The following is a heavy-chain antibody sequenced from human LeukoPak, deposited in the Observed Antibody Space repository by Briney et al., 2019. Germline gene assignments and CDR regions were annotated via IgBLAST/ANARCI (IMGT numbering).Heavy chain of an antibody. CDR2: IYYSGST. CDR3: ARDLGYSSGWFDY. V-gene: IGHV4-39*07. J-gene: IGHJ4*02. Sequence: PSETLSLTCTVSGGSISSGGYYWSWIRQPPGKGLEWIGSIYYSGSTYYNPSLKSRVTISVDTSKNQFSLKLSSVTAADTAAYYCARDLGYSSGWFDYWGQGTLVTVSS. CDR1: GGSISSGGYY. D-gene: IGHD6-19*01.